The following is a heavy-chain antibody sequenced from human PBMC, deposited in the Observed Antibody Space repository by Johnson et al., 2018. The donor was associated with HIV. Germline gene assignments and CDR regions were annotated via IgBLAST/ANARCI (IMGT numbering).Heavy chain of an antibody. D-gene: IGHD1-26*01. V-gene: IGHV3-23*04. CDR1: GFTFSSYA. CDR3: ATGENLKWELRFVDAFDI. J-gene: IGHJ3*02. Sequence: VQLVESGGGLVQPGGSLRLSCAASGFTFSSYAMSWVRQGPGKGLEWVSGISGSGGSRNYADSVKGRFTISRDNAKNSLYLQMNSLRAEDTALYYCATGENLKWELRFVDAFDIWGQGTMVTVSS. CDR2: ISGSGGSR.